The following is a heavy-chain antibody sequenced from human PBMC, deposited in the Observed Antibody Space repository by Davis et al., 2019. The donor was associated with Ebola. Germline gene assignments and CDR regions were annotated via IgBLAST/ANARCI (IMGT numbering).Heavy chain of an antibody. D-gene: IGHD6-19*01. J-gene: IGHJ6*02. CDR3: ARDQVAGTYYYGMDV. CDR2: ISGSGGST. Sequence: GGSLRLSCAASGFTFSSYAMSWVRQAPGKGLEWVSAISGSGGSTYYADSVKGRFTISRDNAKNSLYLQMNSLRAEDTAAYYCARDQVAGTYYYGMDVWGQGTTVTVSS. CDR1: GFTFSSYA. V-gene: IGHV3-23*01.